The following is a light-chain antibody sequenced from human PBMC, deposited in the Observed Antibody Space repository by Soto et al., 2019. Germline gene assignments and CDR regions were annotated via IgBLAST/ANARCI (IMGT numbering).Light chain of an antibody. CDR2: LNSDGSH. CDR3: QTWGTGIGV. J-gene: IGLJ3*02. V-gene: IGLV4-69*01. Sequence: QAVVTQSPSASASLGASVKLTCTLSIGHSNYAIAWHQQQAEKGPRYLMRLNSDGSHSKGDGIPDRFSGSSSGAERYLTISSLQSEDEADYYCQTWGTGIGVFGGGTKLTVL. CDR1: IGHSNYA.